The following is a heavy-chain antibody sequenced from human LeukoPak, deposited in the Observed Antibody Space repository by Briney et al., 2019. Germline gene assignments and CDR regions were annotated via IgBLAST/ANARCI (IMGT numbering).Heavy chain of an antibody. CDR3: AKAASRSYLYYFDY. D-gene: IGHD1-26*01. CDR1: GLTFSSYA. CDR2: ISYSGGST. Sequence: PGGSLRLSCAASGLTFSSYAMNWVRRAPGKGLEWVSTISYSGGSTYYVDSVKGRFTISRDNSENTLYLQLNSLRAEDTAVYYCAKAASRSYLYYFDYWGQGTLVTVSS. J-gene: IGHJ4*02. V-gene: IGHV3-23*01.